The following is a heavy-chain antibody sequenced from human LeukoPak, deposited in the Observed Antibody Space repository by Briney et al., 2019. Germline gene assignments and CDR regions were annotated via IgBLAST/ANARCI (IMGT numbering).Heavy chain of an antibody. CDR3: ARANYGSGSNYYFGLDV. Sequence: GGSLRLSCAASGFTFSSYGVHWVRQAPGKGLEWVAVIWYDGSNKYYADSVKGRFTISRDNSKNTLYLEINSLRADDTAVYFCARANYGSGSNYYFGLDVWGQGTTVTVSS. CDR2: IWYDGSNK. D-gene: IGHD3-10*01. V-gene: IGHV3-33*01. J-gene: IGHJ6*02. CDR1: GFTFSSYG.